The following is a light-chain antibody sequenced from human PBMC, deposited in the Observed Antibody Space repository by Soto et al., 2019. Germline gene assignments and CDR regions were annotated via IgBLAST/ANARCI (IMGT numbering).Light chain of an antibody. CDR1: QSVASRN. CDR2: GAS. V-gene: IGKV3-20*01. CDR3: QPFGNSLWT. J-gene: IGKJ1*01. Sequence: EIVLTQSPGTLSLSPGERATLSCRASQSVASRNLAWYQQKSGQAPRLLIYGASSRAIHTPDRFSGSGSGTDFTLTISGLEPEDFSVYYCQPFGNSLWTFGQGTKVEI.